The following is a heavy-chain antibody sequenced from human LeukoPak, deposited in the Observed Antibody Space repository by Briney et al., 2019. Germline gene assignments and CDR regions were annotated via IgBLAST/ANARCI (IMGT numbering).Heavy chain of an antibody. V-gene: IGHV3-53*01. CDR1: GFSLSRDF. Sequence: GGSLRLSCAASGFSLSRDFMIWVRQAPGKGLQWVSKIQGSLASYTDSVKGRFTISGDSSKNTLYLQMNSLRAEDTAVYYCATRGAWGRGTLVTVSS. CDR2: IQGSLA. J-gene: IGHJ5*02. CDR3: ATRGA.